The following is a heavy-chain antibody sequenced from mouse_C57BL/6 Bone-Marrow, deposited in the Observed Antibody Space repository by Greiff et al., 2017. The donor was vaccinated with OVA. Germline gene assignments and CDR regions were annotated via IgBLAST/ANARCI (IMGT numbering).Heavy chain of an antibody. D-gene: IGHD2-1*01. J-gene: IGHJ1*03. V-gene: IGHV1-69*01. Sequence: QVQLKQPGAELVMPGASVKLSCKASGYTFTSYWMHWVKQRPGQGLEWIGEIDPSDSYTNYNQKFKGKSTLTVDKSSSTAYMQLSSLTSEDSAVYYCERKDNLYGKEDWYFDVWGTGTTVTVSS. CDR3: ERKDNLYGKEDWYFDV. CDR2: IDPSDSYT. CDR1: GYTFTSYW.